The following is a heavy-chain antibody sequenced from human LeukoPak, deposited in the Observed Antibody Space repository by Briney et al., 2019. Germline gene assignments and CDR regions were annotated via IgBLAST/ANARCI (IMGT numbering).Heavy chain of an antibody. CDR1: GFPFTSYA. Sequence: ASVKVSCKASGFPFTSYAIHWVRQAPGQRLEGMGWVNADNSNTKYSQEFQGRVTITRDTSASTAYMDLNSLRFEDMAVYYCAVGDYYYDTRFDYWGQGTLVTVSS. V-gene: IGHV1-3*03. CDR3: AVGDYYYDTRFDY. J-gene: IGHJ4*02. CDR2: VNADNSNT. D-gene: IGHD3-22*01.